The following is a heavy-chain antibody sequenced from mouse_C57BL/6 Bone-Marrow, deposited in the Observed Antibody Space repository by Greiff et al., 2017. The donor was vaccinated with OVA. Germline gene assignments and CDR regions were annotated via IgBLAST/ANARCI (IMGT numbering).Heavy chain of an antibody. Sequence: VEPGASVKISCKASGYAFSSSWMNWVKQRPGKGLEWIGRIYPGDGDTNYNGKFKGKATLTADKSSSTAYMQLSSLTSEDTAVYFCARGEYFDVWGTGTTVTVSS. CDR3: ARGEYFDV. V-gene: IGHV1-82*01. J-gene: IGHJ1*03. CDR2: IYPGDGDT. CDR1: GYAFSSSW.